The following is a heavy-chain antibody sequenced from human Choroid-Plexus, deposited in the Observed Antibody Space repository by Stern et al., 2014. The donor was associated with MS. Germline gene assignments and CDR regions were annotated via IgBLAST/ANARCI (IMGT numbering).Heavy chain of an antibody. CDR1: GFSFSSFG. J-gene: IGHJ4*02. D-gene: IGHD2/OR15-2a*01. CDR2: ISYDGSK. Sequence: VQLVESGGGVVQPGRPLRLSCAASGFSFSSFGMHWVRQAPGKGLEWVALISYDGSKDSADSVKGSFSISRDNSKNTLYLQMNSLRAEDTAVYYCAKDRQYLTFFFDFWGQGSLVTVSS. CDR3: AKDRQYLTFFFDF. V-gene: IGHV3-30*18.